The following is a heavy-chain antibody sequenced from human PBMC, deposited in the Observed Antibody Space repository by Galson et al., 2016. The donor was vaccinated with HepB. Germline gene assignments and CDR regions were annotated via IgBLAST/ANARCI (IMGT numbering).Heavy chain of an antibody. J-gene: IGHJ3*02. CDR2: IKEDGSEK. D-gene: IGHD1-1*01. Sequence: SLRLSCAASGFTFTNYWMTWVRQAPGKGLEWVANIKEDGSEKFYGDSVKGRFTISRDNAKNSLYLHMDRLRAEDTAVYFCARARTNYLDAFDIWGQGTMVSVSS. CDR3: ARARTNYLDAFDI. V-gene: IGHV3-7*04. CDR1: GFTFTNYW.